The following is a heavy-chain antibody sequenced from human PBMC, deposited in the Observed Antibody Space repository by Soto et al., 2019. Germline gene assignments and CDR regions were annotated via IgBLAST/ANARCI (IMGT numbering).Heavy chain of an antibody. CDR3: ARDLGYCSSTSCYDYYYYMDV. V-gene: IGHV1-69*04. J-gene: IGHJ6*03. CDR2: IIPILGIA. CDR1: GGTFSSYT. Sequence: SVKVSCKASGGTFSSYTISWVRQAPGQGLEWMGRIIPILGIANYAQKFQGRVTITADKSTSTAYMELSSLRSEDTAVYYCARDLGYCSSTSCYDYYYYMDVWGKGTTVTVSS. D-gene: IGHD2-2*01.